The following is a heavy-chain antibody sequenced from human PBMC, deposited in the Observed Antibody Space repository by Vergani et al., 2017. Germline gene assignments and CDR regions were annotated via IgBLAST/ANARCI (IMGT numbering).Heavy chain of an antibody. CDR1: GYTFTSYY. V-gene: IGHV1-46*01. D-gene: IGHD2-2*01. CDR3: ARDSRYCSSTSCYVGRDWFDP. J-gene: IGHJ5*02. CDR2: INPSGGST. Sequence: QVQLVQSGAEVKKPGASVKVSCKASGYTFTSYYMHWVRQAPGQGLEWMGIINPSGGSTSYAQKFQGRDTMTRDTSTSTVYMELSSLRSEDTAVYYCARDSRYCSSTSCYVGRDWFDPWGQGTLVTVSS.